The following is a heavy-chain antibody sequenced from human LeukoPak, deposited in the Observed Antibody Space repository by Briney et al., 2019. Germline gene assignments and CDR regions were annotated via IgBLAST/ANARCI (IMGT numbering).Heavy chain of an antibody. CDR2: ISSASNMI. CDR3: ATASGSWYRYYFDS. V-gene: IGHV3-48*03. Sequence: GGSLRLSCAASGLTFSSYEMNWARQAPGKGLEWISYISSASNMIYYAESVKGRFTISRDNAKNSLYLQMNSLRAEDTAVYYCATASGSWYRYYFDSWGQGILVTVSS. CDR1: GLTFSSYE. J-gene: IGHJ4*02. D-gene: IGHD6-13*01.